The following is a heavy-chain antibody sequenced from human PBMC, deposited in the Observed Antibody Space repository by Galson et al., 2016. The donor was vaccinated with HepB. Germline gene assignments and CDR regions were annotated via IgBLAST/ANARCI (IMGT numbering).Heavy chain of an antibody. J-gene: IGHJ4*02. CDR2: LYYSGTT. D-gene: IGHD2-8*01. V-gene: IGHV4-39*01. CDR3: TRIKPRPTYGPGSVDY. CDR1: GGSIITSTSY. Sequence: ETLSLTCSVSGGSIITSTSYWGWIRQPPGKGLEWIGTLYYSGTTYYNPSLRSRVTLSVDTSKNQFSLRLNSVTATDTAVYFCTRIKPRPTYGPGSVDYWGQGTLVTVSS.